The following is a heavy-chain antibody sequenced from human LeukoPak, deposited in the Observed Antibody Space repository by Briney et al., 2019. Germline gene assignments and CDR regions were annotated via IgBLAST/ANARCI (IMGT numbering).Heavy chain of an antibody. V-gene: IGHV4-39*07. J-gene: IGHJ4*02. CDR2: IYYSGRT. CDR3: ATGRYSYGYFDY. D-gene: IGHD5-18*01. CDR1: GGSISSSSYY. Sequence: PSETLSLTCTVSGGSISSSSYYWGWIRQPPGKGLEWIGSIYYSGRTYYNPSLKSRVTISVDTSKNQFSLKLRSVTAADTAVYYCATGRYSYGYFDYWGQGTLVTVSS.